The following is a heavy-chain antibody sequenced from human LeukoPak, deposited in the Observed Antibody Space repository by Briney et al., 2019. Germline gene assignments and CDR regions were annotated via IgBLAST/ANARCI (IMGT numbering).Heavy chain of an antibody. J-gene: IGHJ6*03. CDR2: FYTSVIS. Sequence: SETLSLTCTVSGDSISNYYWNWIRQPAGKGLEWIGRFYTSVISNYNPSLKSRVTMSVDKSKNQISLRMRSVTAADTAVYFCAREAYTHGSLRGIGYYYYMDVWGKGTTVTVSS. D-gene: IGHD3-16*01. CDR1: GDSISNYY. V-gene: IGHV4-4*07. CDR3: AREAYTHGSLRGIGYYYYMDV.